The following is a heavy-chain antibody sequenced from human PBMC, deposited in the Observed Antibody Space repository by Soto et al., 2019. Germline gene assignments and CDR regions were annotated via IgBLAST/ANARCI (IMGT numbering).Heavy chain of an antibody. V-gene: IGHV3-23*01. CDR2: ISDTGGAT. CDR1: GFTFSSYA. Sequence: GGSLRLSCAASGFTFSSYAMSWVRQAPGKGLEWVSTISDTGGATYYADSVKGRFSISRDSSKNTLYLQMNSLRAEDTAVYYAAKVVDHLSQADACGQGTLVTVSS. CDR3: AKVVDHLSQADA. J-gene: IGHJ5*02. D-gene: IGHD2-15*01.